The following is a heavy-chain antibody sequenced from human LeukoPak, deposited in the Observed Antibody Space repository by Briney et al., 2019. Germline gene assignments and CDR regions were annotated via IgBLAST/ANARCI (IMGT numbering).Heavy chain of an antibody. CDR2: ISGSADNT. V-gene: IGHV3-23*01. CDR1: GFTFNNYG. J-gene: IGHJ4*02. D-gene: IGHD3-10*01. Sequence: GGSLRLSCAASGFTFNNYGMSWVRQAPGKGLEWVSAISGSADNTYYVDSVKGRFTISRDNAKNSLYLQMNSLRAEDTAVYYCARDLWVTMVRGDLDYWGQGTLVTVSS. CDR3: ARDLWVTMVRGDLDY.